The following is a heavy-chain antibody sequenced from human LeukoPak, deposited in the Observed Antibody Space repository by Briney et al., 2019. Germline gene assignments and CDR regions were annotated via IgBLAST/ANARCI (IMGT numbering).Heavy chain of an antibody. J-gene: IGHJ4*02. V-gene: IGHV3-30*01. Sequence: GGSLRLSCAASGFTFSSYAMHWVRQAPGRGLEWVAVISYDGSNKCYADSVKGRFTISRDNSKNTLYLQMNSLRAEDTAVYYCARGFSSSWEGDFDYWGQGTLVTVSS. CDR2: ISYDGSNK. CDR1: GFTFSSYA. D-gene: IGHD6-6*01. CDR3: ARGFSSSWEGDFDY.